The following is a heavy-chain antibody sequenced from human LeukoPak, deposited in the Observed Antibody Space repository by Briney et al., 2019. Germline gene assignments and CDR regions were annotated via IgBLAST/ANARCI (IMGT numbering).Heavy chain of an antibody. J-gene: IGHJ4*02. Sequence: SVTVSFKALGGSFTRHAVSWLRQAPGQGLEWMGGIIPIVATPNYAQKFQGRVTISTDESTNTAYLALSRLTSEDTAMYYCARSGGDYYDSSSYYRFDFWGQGTLVTVSA. CDR2: IIPIVATP. V-gene: IGHV1-69*05. CDR3: ARSGGDYYDSSSYYRFDF. D-gene: IGHD3-22*01. CDR1: GGSFTRHA.